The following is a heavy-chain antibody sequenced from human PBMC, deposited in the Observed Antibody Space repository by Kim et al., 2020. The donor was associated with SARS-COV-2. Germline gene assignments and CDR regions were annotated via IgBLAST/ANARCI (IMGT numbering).Heavy chain of an antibody. CDR1: GYSFTSYD. CDR2: LSPTSTNT. Sequence: ASVKVSCKASGYSFTSYDINWVRQATGQGLEWLGWLSPTSTNTRYAQTFQGRVTMTWDTSISTAYMELSSLRSEDTAVYYCARGVGGGGDYWGQGTLVTV. J-gene: IGHJ4*02. V-gene: IGHV1-8*01. D-gene: IGHD1-26*01. CDR3: ARGVGGGGDY.